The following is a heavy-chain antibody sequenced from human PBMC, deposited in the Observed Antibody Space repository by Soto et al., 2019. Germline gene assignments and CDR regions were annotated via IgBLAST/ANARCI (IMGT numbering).Heavy chain of an antibody. CDR1: GGSISSGDYY. CDR3: AREGAHCSGGSCYSGMDV. CDR2: IYYSGST. J-gene: IGHJ6*02. V-gene: IGHV4-30-4*01. D-gene: IGHD2-15*01. Sequence: QVQLQESGPGLVKPSQTLSLTCTVSGGSISSGDYYWSWIRQPPGKGLEWIGYIYYSGSTYYNPSLKSRVTISVDTSKNQFSLKLSSVTAADTAMYYCAREGAHCSGGSCYSGMDVWGQGTTVTVSS.